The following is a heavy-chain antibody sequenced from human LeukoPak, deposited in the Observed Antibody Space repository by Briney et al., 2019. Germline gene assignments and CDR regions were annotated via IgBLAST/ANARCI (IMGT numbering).Heavy chain of an antibody. CDR3: ARVFNYYYYYGMDV. CDR1: GFTFSSYS. V-gene: IGHV3-21*01. Sequence: GGSLRLSCAASGFTFSSYSMNWVRQAPGKGLEWVSSISSSSSYIYYADSVKGRFTISRDNAKNSLYLQMNSLRAEDTAVYYCARVFNYYYYYGMDVWGQGTTVTVSS. J-gene: IGHJ6*02. CDR2: ISSSSSYI.